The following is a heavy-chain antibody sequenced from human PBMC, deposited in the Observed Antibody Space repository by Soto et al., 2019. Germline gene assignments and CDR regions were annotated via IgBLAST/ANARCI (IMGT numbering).Heavy chain of an antibody. V-gene: IGHV4-39*01. CDR1: GGSISSSSYY. Sequence: QLQLQESGPGLVKPSETLSLTCTVSGGSISSSSYYWGWIRQSPGKGLEWIGSIYYSGSTYYNPSLKSRVTRSVDTSKNQFSLKLSSVTAADTAVYYCASRGESGSYYGLWYFDLWGRGTLVTVSS. CDR3: ASRGESGSYYGLWYFDL. J-gene: IGHJ2*01. D-gene: IGHD1-26*01. CDR2: IYYSGST.